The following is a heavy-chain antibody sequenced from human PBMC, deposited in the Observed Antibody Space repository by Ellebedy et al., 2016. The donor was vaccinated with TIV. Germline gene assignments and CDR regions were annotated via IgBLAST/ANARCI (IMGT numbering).Heavy chain of an antibody. CDR3: ARFGGYDY. CDR2: IIPIFGTA. V-gene: IGHV1-69*13. D-gene: IGHD3-10*01. Sequence: SVKVSCXASGYTFTSYGISWVRQAPGQGLEWMGGIIPIFGTANYAQKFQGRVTITADESTSTAYMELSSLRSEDTAVYYCARFGGYDYWGQGTLVTVSS. J-gene: IGHJ4*02. CDR1: GYTFTSYG.